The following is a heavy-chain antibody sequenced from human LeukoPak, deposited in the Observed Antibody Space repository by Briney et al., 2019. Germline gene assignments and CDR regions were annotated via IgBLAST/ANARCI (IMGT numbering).Heavy chain of an antibody. V-gene: IGHV5-51*01. CDR2: VYPGDSDT. J-gene: IGHJ4*02. CDR1: AYTFTTYR. Sequence: SMQISCQGSAYTFTTYRIGWVCQMHAPGLEWMWIVYPGDSDTKYSPSFEGQVTISADKSISTAYLQWSGLKASDTAMYYCARQGTGSYYGGVFDYWGQGTLVTVSS. D-gene: IGHD1-26*01. CDR3: ARQGTGSYYGGVFDY.